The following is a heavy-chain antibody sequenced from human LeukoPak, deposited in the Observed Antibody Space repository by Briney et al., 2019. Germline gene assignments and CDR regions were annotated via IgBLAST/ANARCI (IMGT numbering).Heavy chain of an antibody. V-gene: IGHV3-33*06. CDR1: GFTFSNNG. Sequence: PGGSLRLSCAASGFTFSNNGMHWVRQAPGKGLEWVAVIWYDGNYKYYADSVKGRFTISRDNFKNTLSLQMNSLRAEDTAVYYCAKSQDGAVAAFDYWGQGTLVTVSS. D-gene: IGHD6-19*01. CDR3: AKSQDGAVAAFDY. J-gene: IGHJ4*02. CDR2: IWYDGNYK.